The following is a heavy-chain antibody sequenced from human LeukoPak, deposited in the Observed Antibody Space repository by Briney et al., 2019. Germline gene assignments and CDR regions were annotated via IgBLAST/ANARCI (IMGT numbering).Heavy chain of an antibody. V-gene: IGHV1-69*04. Sequence: GASVKVSCKASGGTFSSYAISWVRQAPGQGLEWMGRTIPILGIANYAQKFQGRVTITADKSTSTAYMELSSLRSEDTAVYYCARDLGSGDYGWGQGTLVTVSS. CDR3: ARDLGSGDYG. J-gene: IGHJ4*02. CDR2: TIPILGIA. D-gene: IGHD4-17*01. CDR1: GGTFSSYA.